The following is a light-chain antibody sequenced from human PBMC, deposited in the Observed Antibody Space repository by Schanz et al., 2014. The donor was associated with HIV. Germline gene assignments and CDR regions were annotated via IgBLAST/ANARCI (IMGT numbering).Light chain of an antibody. J-gene: IGLJ2*01. CDR2: DVA. V-gene: IGLV2-14*03. CDR1: SSDVGADNS. CDR3: CSYESNSRNVV. Sequence: QSALTQPASVSGSPGQSITISCTGTSSDVGADNSVSWYQQHTARAPRLLVYDVAYRPSGVSFRFSGSKSGNTASLTISGFKSEDEAYYYCCSYESNSRNVVFGGGTKLTVL.